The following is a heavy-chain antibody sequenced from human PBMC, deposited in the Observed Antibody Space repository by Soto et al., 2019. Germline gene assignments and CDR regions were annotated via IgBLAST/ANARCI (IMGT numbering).Heavy chain of an antibody. CDR3: ARHRHCSSTSCYGDWYFDL. Sequence: LKISCKASGYIFTTYWIGWVRQMPGKGLEWMGIIYPGDSDTRYSPSFQGQVTISADKSISTAYLQSSSLKASDTAMYYCARHRHCSSTSCYGDWYFDLWGHGTLVTVSS. J-gene: IGHJ2*01. CDR1: GYIFTTYW. V-gene: IGHV5-51*01. D-gene: IGHD2-2*01. CDR2: IYPGDSDT.